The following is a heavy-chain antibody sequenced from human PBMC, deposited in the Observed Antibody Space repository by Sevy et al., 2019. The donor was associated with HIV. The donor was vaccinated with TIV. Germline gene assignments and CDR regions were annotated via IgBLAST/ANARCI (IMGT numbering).Heavy chain of an antibody. D-gene: IGHD6-19*01. CDR1: GLTFSSYA. CDR2: ISGSGGST. Sequence: GESLKISCAASGLTFSSYAMSWVRQAPGKGLEWVSAISGSGGSTYYADSVKGRFTISRDNSKNTLYLQMNSLRAEDTAVYYYAKVPFRTAVRYYFDYWGQGTLVTVSS. CDR3: AKVPFRTAVRYYFDY. J-gene: IGHJ4*02. V-gene: IGHV3-23*01.